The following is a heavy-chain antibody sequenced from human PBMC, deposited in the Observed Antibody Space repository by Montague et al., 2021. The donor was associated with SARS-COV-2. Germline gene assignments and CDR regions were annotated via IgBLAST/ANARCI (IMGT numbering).Heavy chain of an antibody. J-gene: IGHJ5*02. D-gene: IGHD3-10*01. CDR2: ISHSADT. V-gene: IGHV4-34*01. Sequence: SETLSLTCAVYRGSFSDYYWTWIRQSPEKGLEWIGEISHSADTNYNPSLNSRVSMSMDTSNNQFSLRLDSVTAADTAAYYCARDRLVDRARRTGAWIGPWGPGNPGHRLR. CDR3: ARDRLVDRARRTGAWIGP. CDR1: RGSFSDYY.